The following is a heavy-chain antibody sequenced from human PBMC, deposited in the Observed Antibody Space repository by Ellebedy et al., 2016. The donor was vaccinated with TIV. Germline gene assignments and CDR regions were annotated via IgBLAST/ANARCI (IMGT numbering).Heavy chain of an antibody. Sequence: SETLSLTXTVSGGSISSYYWSWIRQPPGKGLEWIGYIYYSGSTNYNPSLKSRVTISVDTSKNQFSLKLSSVTAADTAVYYCGSTGGGGLVMHWYFDLWGRGTLVTVSS. J-gene: IGHJ2*01. CDR2: IYYSGST. CDR1: GGSISSYY. V-gene: IGHV4-59*01. CDR3: GSTGGGGLVMHWYFDL. D-gene: IGHD3-16*01.